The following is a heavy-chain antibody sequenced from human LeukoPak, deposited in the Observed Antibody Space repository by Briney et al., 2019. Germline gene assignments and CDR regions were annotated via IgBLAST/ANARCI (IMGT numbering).Heavy chain of an antibody. J-gene: IGHJ4*02. D-gene: IGHD6-13*01. CDR2: RNPADSDT. Sequence: GESLKISCKGSGYTFTSYWIGWVRQMPGKGLEWMGLRNPADSDTRYSPSFQGQVTISADKSISTAYLQWSSLKASDTAMYYCARHISGFGTPQDYWGQGTLVTVSS. V-gene: IGHV5-51*01. CDR3: ARHISGFGTPQDY. CDR1: GYTFTSYW.